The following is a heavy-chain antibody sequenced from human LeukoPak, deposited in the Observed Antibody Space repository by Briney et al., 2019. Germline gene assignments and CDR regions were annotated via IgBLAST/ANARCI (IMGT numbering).Heavy chain of an antibody. Sequence: SGPTLVKPTQTLTLTCTFSGFSLSTSGVGVGWIRQPPGKALEWLALIYWDDDKRYSPSLKSRLIITKDTSKNQVVLTMTNMDPVDTATYYCAHLGGYSSSWQGAIGYWGQGTPVTVSS. CDR3: AHLGGYSSSWQGAIGY. CDR1: GFSLSTSGVG. D-gene: IGHD6-13*01. J-gene: IGHJ4*02. CDR2: IYWDDDK. V-gene: IGHV2-5*02.